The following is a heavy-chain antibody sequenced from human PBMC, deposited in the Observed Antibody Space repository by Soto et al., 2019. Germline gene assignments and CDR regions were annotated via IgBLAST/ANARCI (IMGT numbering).Heavy chain of an antibody. CDR1: GFTVSSNY. J-gene: IGHJ4*02. V-gene: IGHV3-53*01. CDR3: ASHYDFWSGYPY. Sequence: PGGSLRLSCAASGFTVSSNYMSWVRQAPGKGLEWVSVIYSGGSTYYADSVKGRFTISRDNSKYTLYLQMNSLRAEDTAVYYCASHYDFWSGYPYWGQGTLVTVSS. CDR2: IYSGGST. D-gene: IGHD3-3*01.